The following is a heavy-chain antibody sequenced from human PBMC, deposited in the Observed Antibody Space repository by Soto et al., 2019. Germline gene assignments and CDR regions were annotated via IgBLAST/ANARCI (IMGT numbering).Heavy chain of an antibody. V-gene: IGHV3-48*04. J-gene: IGHJ3*02. CDR1: GFTFSSYS. CDR3: ARDRDSSGYYPHDAFDI. Sequence: GGSLRLSCAASGFTFSSYSMNWVRQAPGKGLEWVSYISSSSSTIYYADSVKGRFTISRDNAKNSLYLQMNSLRAEDTAVYYCARDRDSSGYYPHDAFDIWGQGTMVTVSS. CDR2: ISSSSSTI. D-gene: IGHD3-22*01.